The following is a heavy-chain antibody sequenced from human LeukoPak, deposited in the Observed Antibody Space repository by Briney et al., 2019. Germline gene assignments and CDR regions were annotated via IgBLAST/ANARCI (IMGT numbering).Heavy chain of an antibody. CDR2: ISWNSGSI. D-gene: IGHD3-3*01. CDR1: GFTFDDYA. V-gene: IGHV3-9*01. Sequence: GRSLRLSCAASGFTFDDYAMHWVRQAPGKGLDWVSGISWNSGSIGYADSVKGRFTISRDNAKNSLYLQMNSLRAEDTALYYCAKGYYDFWSGPDYWGQGTLVTVSS. CDR3: AKGYYDFWSGPDY. J-gene: IGHJ4*02.